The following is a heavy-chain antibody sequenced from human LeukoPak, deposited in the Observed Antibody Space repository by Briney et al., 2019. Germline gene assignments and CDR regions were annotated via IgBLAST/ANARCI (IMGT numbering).Heavy chain of an antibody. CDR1: GGSISSYY. D-gene: IGHD2/OR15-2a*01. CDR3: AGHHPRNTVDF. CDR2: ISDIGSI. Sequence: SETLSLTCTVSGGSISSYYWSWIRQPPGKGLKWIAYISDIGSINYNPSLKSRVTISLDTSKNQSSLKLSPVTAADTAVYYCAGHHPRNTVDFWGQGTLVTVSS. V-gene: IGHV4-59*08. J-gene: IGHJ4*02.